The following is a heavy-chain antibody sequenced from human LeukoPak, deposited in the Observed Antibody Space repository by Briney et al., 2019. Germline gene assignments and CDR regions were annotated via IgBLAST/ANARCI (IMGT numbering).Heavy chain of an antibody. Sequence: GGSLRLSCAASGFILSDYAMSWVRQAPGMGLEWVSAISASGGSTYYADSVKGRFTISRDNSKNTLSLEMNSLRAEDTAVYYCATLVGATHSLGYWGQGTLVTVSS. D-gene: IGHD1-26*01. V-gene: IGHV3-23*01. J-gene: IGHJ4*02. CDR1: GFILSDYA. CDR2: ISASGGST. CDR3: ATLVGATHSLGY.